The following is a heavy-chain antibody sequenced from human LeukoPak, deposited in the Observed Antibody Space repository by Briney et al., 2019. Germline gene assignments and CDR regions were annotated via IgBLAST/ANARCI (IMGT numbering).Heavy chain of an antibody. CDR2: IIPIFGTA. J-gene: IGHJ3*02. CDR1: VGTFSSYA. Sequence: GASVKVSCKASVGTFSSYAISGVRQAPGQGLEWMGGIIPIFGTANYAHKFQGRVTITADESTITAYMELSSLRSEDTAVYYCARGGSYCSGGSCYSLAFDIWGQGTMVTVSS. D-gene: IGHD2-15*01. CDR3: ARGGSYCSGGSCYSLAFDI. V-gene: IGHV1-69*13.